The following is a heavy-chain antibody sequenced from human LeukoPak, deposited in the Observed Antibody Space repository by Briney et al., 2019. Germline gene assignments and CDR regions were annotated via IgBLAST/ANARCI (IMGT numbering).Heavy chain of an antibody. CDR2: INNDGDST. J-gene: IGHJ4*02. V-gene: IGHV3-23*01. D-gene: IGHD3-22*01. CDR3: AKSSYYDSSGYYREYYFDY. CDR1: GFSFNSYA. Sequence: GGSLRLSCAASGFSFNSYAMSWVRQAPGKGLEWVSAINNDGDSTYSADSVKGRFTIFRDNSKNTLYLQMNSLRAEDTAVYYCAKSSYYDSSGYYREYYFDYWGQGTLVTVSS.